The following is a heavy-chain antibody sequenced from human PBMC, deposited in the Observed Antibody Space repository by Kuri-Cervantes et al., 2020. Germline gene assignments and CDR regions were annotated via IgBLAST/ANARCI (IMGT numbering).Heavy chain of an antibody. CDR2: IYHSGST. V-gene: IGHV4-38-2*02. Sequence: SETLSLTCAVSGYSISSGYYWGWIRQPPGKGLEWIGSIYHSGSTYYNPSLKSRVTISVDTSKNQFSLRLSSVTAADTAVYYCARESYYYGSGNYFDYWGQGTLVTVSS. D-gene: IGHD3-10*01. J-gene: IGHJ4*02. CDR3: ARESYYYGSGNYFDY. CDR1: GYSISSGYY.